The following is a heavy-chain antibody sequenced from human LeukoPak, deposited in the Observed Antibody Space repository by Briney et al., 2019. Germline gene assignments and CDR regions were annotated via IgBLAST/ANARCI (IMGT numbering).Heavy chain of an antibody. J-gene: IGHJ4*02. CDR2: IYYSGST. Sequence: PSETLSLTCTASGGSISSSSYYWGWIRQPPGKGLEWIGSIYYSGSTYYNPSLKSRVTISVDTSKNQFSLKLSSVTAADTAVYYCARDAGSMVRAPEFDYWGQGTLVTVSS. V-gene: IGHV4-39*07. D-gene: IGHD3-10*01. CDR3: ARDAGSMVRAPEFDY. CDR1: GGSISSSSYY.